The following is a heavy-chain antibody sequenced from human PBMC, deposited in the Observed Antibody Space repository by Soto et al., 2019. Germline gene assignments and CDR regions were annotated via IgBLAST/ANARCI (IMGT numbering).Heavy chain of an antibody. CDR1: GFTFSSYA. Sequence: LRLSCAASGFTFSSYALSWVRQAPGKGLGWVSAISANGQGIYYADSVRGRFTISRDNSKNTIFLHMDSLRAEDTAVYYCAKDRNYPRDYFHYWGQGTLVTVSS. V-gene: IGHV3-23*01. CDR2: ISANGQGI. D-gene: IGHD1-7*01. J-gene: IGHJ4*02. CDR3: AKDRNYPRDYFHY.